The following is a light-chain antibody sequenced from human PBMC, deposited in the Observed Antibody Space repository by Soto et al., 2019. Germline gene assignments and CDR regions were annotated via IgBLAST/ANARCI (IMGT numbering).Light chain of an antibody. Sequence: EIVMTQSPATLSVSPGERATLSCRASQSVSSNLAWYQQKPGQAPRLLIYGASTRAPGIPPRFSGSGSGTEFTLIISSLQSEDFAVYYCQQYNNWGTFGQGTKVEIK. V-gene: IGKV3-15*01. CDR2: GAS. J-gene: IGKJ1*01. CDR3: QQYNNWGT. CDR1: QSVSSN.